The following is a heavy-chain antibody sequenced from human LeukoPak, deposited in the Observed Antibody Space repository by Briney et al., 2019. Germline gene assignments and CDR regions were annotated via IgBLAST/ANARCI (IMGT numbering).Heavy chain of an antibody. Sequence: GGSLRLSCAASGFTFSSYAMSWVRQAPGKGLEWVSATSGSGGSTYYADSVKGRFTISRDNSKNTLYLQMNSLRAEDTAVYYCAKDVWYSSGFLDYWGQGTLVTVSS. CDR3: AKDVWYSSGFLDY. J-gene: IGHJ4*02. CDR1: GFTFSSYA. V-gene: IGHV3-23*01. D-gene: IGHD6-19*01. CDR2: TSGSGGST.